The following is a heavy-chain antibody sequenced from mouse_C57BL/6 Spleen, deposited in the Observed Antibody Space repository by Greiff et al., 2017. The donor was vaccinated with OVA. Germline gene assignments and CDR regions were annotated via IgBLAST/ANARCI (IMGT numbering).Heavy chain of an antibody. J-gene: IGHJ4*01. V-gene: IGHV2-6-1*01. CDR2: IWSDGST. D-gene: IGHD2-4*01. Sequence: QVQLKQSGPGLVAPSQSLSITCTVSGFSLTSYGVHWVRQPPGKGLEWLVVIWSDGSTTYNSALKSRLSISKDNSKSQVFLKMNSLQTDDTAMYYCARHPYDYEYAMDYWGQGTSVTVSS. CDR1: GFSLTSYG. CDR3: ARHPYDYEYAMDY.